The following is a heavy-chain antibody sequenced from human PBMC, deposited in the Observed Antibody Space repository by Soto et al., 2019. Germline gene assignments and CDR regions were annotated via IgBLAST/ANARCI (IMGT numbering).Heavy chain of an antibody. CDR3: ARDNWNSY. CDR1: GFTFNNYW. CDR2: IDNDGSAT. V-gene: IGHV3-74*01. Sequence: PGGSLRLPCVASGFTFNNYWMHWVRQAPGKGLEWVSRIDNDGSATTYADSVKGRFTISRDNAKNTLFLQMNTLRVDDTAVYYCARDNWNSYWGQGTLVTVSS. D-gene: IGHD1-1*01. J-gene: IGHJ4*02.